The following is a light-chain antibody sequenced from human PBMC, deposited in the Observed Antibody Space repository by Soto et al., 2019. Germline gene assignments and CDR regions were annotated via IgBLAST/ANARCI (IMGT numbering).Light chain of an antibody. CDR1: QDISNH. CDR3: QQYYNLPIT. J-gene: IGKJ5*01. Sequence: DIQRTQSPSSLSASVCDRVTIICQSIQDISNHLNWYQKKPGKDPKILIYDASNLETGVPSRFSGSGSGTDFNVTISRLQPEDFATYSCQQYYNLPITFGQGTRLEIK. CDR2: DAS. V-gene: IGKV1-33*01.